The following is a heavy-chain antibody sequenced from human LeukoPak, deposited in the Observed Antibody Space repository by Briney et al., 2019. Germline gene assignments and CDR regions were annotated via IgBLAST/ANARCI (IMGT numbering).Heavy chain of an antibody. V-gene: IGHV3-13*01. Sequence: GGSLRLSCAASGFTFSSYDMHWVRRATGKGLEWVSAIGTAGDTYYPGSVKGRFTISRENAKNSLYLQMNSLRAGDTAVYYCARGSVGSGRQFDYWGQGTLVTVSS. D-gene: IGHD3-10*01. CDR2: IGTAGDT. CDR1: GFTFSSYD. J-gene: IGHJ4*02. CDR3: ARGSVGSGRQFDY.